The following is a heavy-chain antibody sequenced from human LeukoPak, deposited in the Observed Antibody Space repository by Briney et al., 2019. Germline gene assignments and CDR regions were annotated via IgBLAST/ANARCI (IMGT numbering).Heavy chain of an antibody. CDR2: IIPIFGTA. CDR1: GGTFSSYA. V-gene: IGHV1-69*06. CDR3: ARGPYCSSTSCYFDY. D-gene: IGHD2-2*01. Sequence: SVKVSCKASGGTFSSYAISWVRQAPGQGLGWMGRIIPIFGTANYAQKFQGRVTITADKSTSTAYMELSSLRSEDTAVYYCARGPYCSSTSCYFDYWGQGTLVTVSS. J-gene: IGHJ4*02.